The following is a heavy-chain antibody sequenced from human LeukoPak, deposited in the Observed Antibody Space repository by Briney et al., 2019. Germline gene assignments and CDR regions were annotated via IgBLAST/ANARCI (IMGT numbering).Heavy chain of an antibody. V-gene: IGHV3-23*01. D-gene: IGHD3-22*01. CDR2: ISGSGGST. CDR1: GLTFSSYA. J-gene: IGHJ4*02. Sequence: GGSLRLSCAASGLTFSSYAMSWVRQAPGKGLEWVSAISGSGGSTYYADSVKGRFTISRDNSKNTLYLQMNSLRAEDTAVYYCARTYYYDSSGYPPGIYWGQGTLVTVSS. CDR3: ARTYYYDSSGYPPGIY.